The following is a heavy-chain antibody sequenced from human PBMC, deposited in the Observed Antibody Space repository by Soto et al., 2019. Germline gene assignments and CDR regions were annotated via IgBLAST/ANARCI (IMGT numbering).Heavy chain of an antibody. CDR2: IYNSGST. CDR1: GGSITSGSNY. D-gene: IGHD2-2*02. Sequence: PSETLSLTCTVSGGSITSGSNYWTWIRQHPGKGLERIGYIYNSGSTYYNQSLKSRVTISVDTSKSQFSLKLSSVTAADTAVYYCARAGYCTSTSCYMGGMNVWGQGTTVAVYS. CDR3: ARAGYCTSTSCYMGGMNV. J-gene: IGHJ6*02. V-gene: IGHV4-31*03.